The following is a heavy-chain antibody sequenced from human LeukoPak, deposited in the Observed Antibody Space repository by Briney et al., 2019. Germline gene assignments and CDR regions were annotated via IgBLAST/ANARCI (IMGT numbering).Heavy chain of an antibody. CDR1: GFTFNKYW. CDR2: ISPDDMST. CDR3: ARDISISSQNIAFDY. J-gene: IGHJ4*02. V-gene: IGHV3-74*01. D-gene: IGHD6-19*01. Sequence: GGSLRLSCAASGFTFNKYWLHWVRQAPGKGLAWVSRISPDDMSTSYADSVKGRFTISRDNAKKTLFLQMNSLRAEDTAVYYCARDISISSQNIAFDYWGQGTLVTVSS.